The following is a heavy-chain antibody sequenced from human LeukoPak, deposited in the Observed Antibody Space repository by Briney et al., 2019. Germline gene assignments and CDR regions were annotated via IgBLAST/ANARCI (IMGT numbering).Heavy chain of an antibody. D-gene: IGHD3-10*01. CDR3: AHIKGLLWFGEVSYFDY. Sequence: SGPALVKPTQTLTLTCTFSGFSLSTSGMCVSWIRQPPGKALEWLALIYWNDDKRYSPSLKSRLTITKDTSKNQVVLTMTNMDPVDTATYYCAHIKGLLWFGEVSYFDYWGQGTLVTVSS. CDR1: GFSLSTSGMC. V-gene: IGHV2-5*08. J-gene: IGHJ4*02. CDR2: IYWNDDK.